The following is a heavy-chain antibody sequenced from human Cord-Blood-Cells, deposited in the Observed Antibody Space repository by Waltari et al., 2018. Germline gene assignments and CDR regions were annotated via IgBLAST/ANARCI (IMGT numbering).Heavy chain of an antibody. J-gene: IGHJ3*02. CDR2: IKSDGSST. CDR1: GFTFSSYW. CDR3: ARALYYDFWSGYDAFDI. Sequence: EVQLVESGGGLVQPGGSLRLSCAASGFTFSSYWMHGVRQAPGKGLVWVSRIKSDGSSTSYADSVKGRFTISRDNAKNTLYLQMNSLRAEDTAVYYCARALYYDFWSGYDAFDIWGQGTMVTVSS. V-gene: IGHV3-74*01. D-gene: IGHD3-3*01.